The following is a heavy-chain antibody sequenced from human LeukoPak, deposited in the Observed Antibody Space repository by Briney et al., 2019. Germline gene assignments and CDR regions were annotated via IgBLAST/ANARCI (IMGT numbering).Heavy chain of an antibody. V-gene: IGHV3-23*01. CDR1: GFTFTSYS. D-gene: IGHD3-22*01. CDR2: ISGGGGST. J-gene: IGHJ4*02. CDR3: AKDNYYDSSGYQPLDY. Sequence: GGSLRLSCAASGFTFTSYSMNWVRQAPGKGLEWVSTISGGGGSTYYADSVKGRFTISRDNSKNTLYLQVNSLRAEDTAVYYCAKDNYYDSSGYQPLDYWGQGTLVTVSS.